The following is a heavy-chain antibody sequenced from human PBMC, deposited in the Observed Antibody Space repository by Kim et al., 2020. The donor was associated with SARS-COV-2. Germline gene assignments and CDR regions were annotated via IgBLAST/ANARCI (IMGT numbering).Heavy chain of an antibody. Sequence: GGSLRLSCAASGFTFSSYSMNWVRQAPGKGLEWVSSISSSSSYIYYADSVKGRFTISRDNAKNSLYLQMNSLRAEDTAVYYCARDPPRYCSGGSCYDSDYWGFDYWGQGTLVTVSS. CDR1: GFTFSSYS. V-gene: IGHV3-21*04. J-gene: IGHJ4*02. D-gene: IGHD2-15*01. CDR2: ISSSSSYI. CDR3: ARDPPRYCSGGSCYDSDYWGFDY.